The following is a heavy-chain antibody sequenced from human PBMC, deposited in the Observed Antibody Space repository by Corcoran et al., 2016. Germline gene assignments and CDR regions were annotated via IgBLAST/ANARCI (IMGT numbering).Heavy chain of an antibody. Sequence: QVQLVQSGAEVKKPGASVKVSCQASGYTFTGYYIHWVRQAPGQGLEWMGWINPNSGGTNYGQKFQGRVTMTRDTSISTAYMELSRLTSDDTALYYCARETPRDGGHEVDSWGQGTLGTVSS. CDR3: ARETPRDGGHEVDS. V-gene: IGHV1-2*02. CDR2: INPNSGGT. CDR1: GYTFTGYY. J-gene: IGHJ4*02.